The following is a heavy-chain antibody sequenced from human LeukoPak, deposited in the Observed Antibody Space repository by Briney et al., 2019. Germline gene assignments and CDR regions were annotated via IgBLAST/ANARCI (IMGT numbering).Heavy chain of an antibody. CDR1: GFTFDDYA. V-gene: IGHV3-43*02. Sequence: GGSLRLSCAASGFTFDDYARRWVRQAPGKGLEWVSLISGDGGSTYYADSVKGGFAMTRDNSKTFLYLQMNSLRTEDTALYYCAKDGGDYYDSSGYRFDYWGQGTPVTVSS. J-gene: IGHJ4*02. D-gene: IGHD3-22*01. CDR2: ISGDGGST. CDR3: AKDGGDYYDSSGYRFDY.